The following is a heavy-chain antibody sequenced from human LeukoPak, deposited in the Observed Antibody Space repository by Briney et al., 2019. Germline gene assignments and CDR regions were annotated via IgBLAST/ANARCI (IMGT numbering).Heavy chain of an antibody. J-gene: IGHJ5*02. V-gene: IGHV4-30-4*01. CDR1: GGSISSGDYY. CDR2: IYYSGST. D-gene: IGHD3-22*01. Sequence: PSETLSLTCTVSGGSISSGDYYWSWIRQPPGKGLEWIGYIYYSGSTYYNPSLKSRVTISVDTSKNQFSLKLSSVTAADTAMYYCAKEEQGYDSSGYYSSWGQGTLVTVSS. CDR3: AKEEQGYDSSGYYSS.